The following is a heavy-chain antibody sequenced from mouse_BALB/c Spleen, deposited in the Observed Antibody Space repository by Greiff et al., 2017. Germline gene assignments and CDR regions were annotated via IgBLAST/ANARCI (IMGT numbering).Heavy chain of an antibody. V-gene: IGHV5-6-5*01. J-gene: IGHJ1*01. D-gene: IGHD1-1*01. CDR2: ISSGGST. CDR1: GFTFSSYA. CDR3: ARCRTTVVATDWYFDV. Sequence: EVKLMESGGGLVKPGGSLKLSCAASGFTFSSYAMSWVRQTPEKRLEWVASISSGGSTYYPDSVKGRFTISRDNARNILYLQMSSLRSEDTAMYYCARCRTTVVATDWYFDVWGAGTTVTVAS.